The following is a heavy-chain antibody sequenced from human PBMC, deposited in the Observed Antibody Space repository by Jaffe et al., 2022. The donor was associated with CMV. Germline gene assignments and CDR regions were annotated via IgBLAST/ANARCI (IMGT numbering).Heavy chain of an antibody. V-gene: IGHV4-39*01. D-gene: IGHD3-10*01. CDR2: IYYSGST. J-gene: IGHJ4*02. CDR1: GGSISSSSYY. Sequence: QLQLQESGPGLVKPSETLSLTCTVSGGSISSSSYYWGWIRQPPGKGLEWIGSIYYSGSTYYNPSLKSRVTISVDTSKNQFSLKLSSVTAADTAVYYCAGDTHQNMVRGVPRDYWGQGTLVTVSS. CDR3: AGDTHQNMVRGVPRDY.